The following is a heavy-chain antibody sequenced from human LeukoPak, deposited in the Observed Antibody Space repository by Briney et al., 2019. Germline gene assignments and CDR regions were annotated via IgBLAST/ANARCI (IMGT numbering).Heavy chain of an antibody. CDR1: GGSFSGYY. V-gene: IGHV4-34*01. CDR2: INHSGST. Sequence: SETLSLTCAVYGGSFSGYYWSWIRQPPVKGLEWIGEINHSGSTNYNPSLKSRVTISVDTSKNQFSLKLSSVTAADTAVYYCARGGYLDYFDYWGQGTLVTVSS. D-gene: IGHD5-12*01. J-gene: IGHJ4*02. CDR3: ARGGYLDYFDY.